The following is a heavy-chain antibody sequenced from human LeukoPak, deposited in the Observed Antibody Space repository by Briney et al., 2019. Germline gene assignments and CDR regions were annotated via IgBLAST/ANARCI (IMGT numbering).Heavy chain of an antibody. J-gene: IGHJ3*02. CDR2: IYYSGST. CDR3: AREGSSGWHDAFDI. Sequence: SETLSLTCTVSGGSISTYYWSWIRQPPGKGLEWIGYIYYSGSTNYNPSLKSRVTISVDTSKNQFSLKLSSVTAADTAVYYRAREGSSGWHDAFDIWGQGTMVTVSS. D-gene: IGHD6-19*01. V-gene: IGHV4-59*01. CDR1: GGSISTYY.